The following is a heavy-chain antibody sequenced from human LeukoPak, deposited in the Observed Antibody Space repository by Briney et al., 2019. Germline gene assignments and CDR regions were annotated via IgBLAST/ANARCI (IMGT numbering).Heavy chain of an antibody. V-gene: IGHV1-18*01. J-gene: IGHJ4*02. CDR1: GYTFTSYG. CDR3: ARDLRANGVLTLLGY. Sequence: ASVTVPCTASGYTFTSYGISWVRQAPGQGLEWMGWISAYNGNTNYAQKLQGRVTMTTDTSTSTAYMELRSLRSDDTAVYYCARDLRANGVLTLLGYWGQGTLVTVSS. D-gene: IGHD3-16*01. CDR2: ISAYNGNT.